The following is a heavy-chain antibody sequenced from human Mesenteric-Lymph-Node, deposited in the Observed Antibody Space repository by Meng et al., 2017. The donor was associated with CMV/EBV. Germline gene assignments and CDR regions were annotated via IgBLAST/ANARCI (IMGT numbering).Heavy chain of an antibody. Sequence: GGSLRLSCAASGFTFSSYSMNWVRQAPGKGLEWVSSISSSSSYIYYADSVKGRFTISRDNAKNSLYLQMNSLRAEDTAVYYCARDVGSGSYGGEWGGQGTLVTVSS. CDR2: ISSSSSYI. J-gene: IGHJ4*02. V-gene: IGHV3-21*01. CDR3: ARDVGSGSYGGEW. CDR1: GFTFSSYS. D-gene: IGHD1-26*01.